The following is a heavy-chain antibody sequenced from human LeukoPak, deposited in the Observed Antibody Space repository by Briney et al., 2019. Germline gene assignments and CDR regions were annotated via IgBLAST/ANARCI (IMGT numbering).Heavy chain of an antibody. CDR1: GYTFNGFY. CDR3: ARTHIEVAIMYYFDY. V-gene: IGHV1-2*02. Sequence: ASVKVSCKASGYTFNGFYLHWVRQAPGQGLEWMGWINPNIGGTNYAQKFQGRVTMTRDTSISTAYMEMSRLRSDDTAVYYCARTHIEVAIMYYFDYWGQGTLVTVSS. D-gene: IGHD6-19*01. CDR2: INPNIGGT. J-gene: IGHJ4*02.